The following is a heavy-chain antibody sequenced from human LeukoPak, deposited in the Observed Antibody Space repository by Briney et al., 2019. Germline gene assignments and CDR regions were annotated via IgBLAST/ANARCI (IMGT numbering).Heavy chain of an antibody. CDR3: ARDLSGGVYHFYYYYGMDV. D-gene: IGHD5/OR15-5a*01. V-gene: IGHV3-33*01. Sequence: PGRSLRLSCAASGFTFSSYGMHRVRQAPGKGLEWVAVIWYDGSNKYYADSVKGRFTISRDNSKNTLYLQMNSLRAEDTAVYYCARDLSGGVYHFYYYYGMDVWGKGTTVTVSS. CDR2: IWYDGSNK. J-gene: IGHJ6*04. CDR1: GFTFSSYG.